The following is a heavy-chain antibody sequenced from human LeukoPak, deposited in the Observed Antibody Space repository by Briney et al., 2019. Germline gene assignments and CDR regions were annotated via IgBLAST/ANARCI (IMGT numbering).Heavy chain of an antibody. D-gene: IGHD3-10*01. J-gene: IGHJ4*02. V-gene: IGHV3-33*02. CDR1: GFTFSSYA. CDR3: ARGDYYGSGSNADY. Sequence: GGSLRLSCAASGFTFSSYAMHWVRQAPGKGLEWVALIWYDGSNKYYADSAKGRFTISRDNSKNTLFLQMSSLRVEDTAMYFCARGDYYGSGSNADYWGQGTLVSVSS. CDR2: IWYDGSNK.